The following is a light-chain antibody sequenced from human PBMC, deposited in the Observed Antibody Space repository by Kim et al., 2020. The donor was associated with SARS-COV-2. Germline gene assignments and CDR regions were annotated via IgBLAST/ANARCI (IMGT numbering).Light chain of an antibody. V-gene: IGLV3-21*04. CDR1: NIGSKG. CDR3: QVWDSRSDSYV. J-gene: IGLJ1*01. Sequence: APGKTARITCGGKNIGSKGVNWYQQKPGQAPLLVIYYDSDRPSGSPERFSGSNSGNTATLTISRVEAGDEADYYCQVWDSRSDSYVFGTGTKVTVL. CDR2: YDS.